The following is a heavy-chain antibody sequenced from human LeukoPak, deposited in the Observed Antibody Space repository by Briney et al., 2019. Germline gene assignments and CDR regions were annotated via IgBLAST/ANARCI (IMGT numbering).Heavy chain of an antibody. CDR2: IRRKSDGGTT. V-gene: IGHV3-15*01. Sequence: GGSLRLSCAASGFTFTNAWMSWVRQAPGKGLEWVGRIRRKSDGGTTDYAAPAKGRFTTSRDDSKTPVYLQMNSLKTENTAVYYCATDLLDYWGQGTLVTVSS. J-gene: IGHJ4*02. CDR3: ATDLLDY. CDR1: GFTFTNAW.